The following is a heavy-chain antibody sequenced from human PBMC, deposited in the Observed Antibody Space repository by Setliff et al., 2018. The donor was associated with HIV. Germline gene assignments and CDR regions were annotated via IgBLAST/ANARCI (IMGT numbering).Heavy chain of an antibody. D-gene: IGHD4-17*01. V-gene: IGHV4-39*07. Sequence: PSETLSLTCTVSGASISSSGYYWGWIRQPPGKGLEWIGTIYYSGSTYYNPSLKSRVTISVDTSKNQFSLKLSSVTAADTAVYYCASSTTVVTPFFDYWGQGTLVTVSS. CDR2: IYYSGST. CDR1: GASISSSGYY. CDR3: ASSTTVVTPFFDY. J-gene: IGHJ4*02.